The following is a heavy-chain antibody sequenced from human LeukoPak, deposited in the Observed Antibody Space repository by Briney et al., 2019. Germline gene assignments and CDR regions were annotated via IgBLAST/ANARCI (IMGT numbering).Heavy chain of an antibody. J-gene: IGHJ6*03. V-gene: IGHV4-39*07. CDR2: IYYSGRT. CDR1: GGSISRRSYY. Sequence: SETLSLTCTVSGGSISRRSYYWGWIRQPPGKGLEWIGCIYYSGRTNYNPSLKSRVTFSVDTSKKQFSLKLSSVTAADTAAYYCARGVVPFNYYMDVWGKGTTVTVSS. CDR3: ARGVVPFNYYMDV. D-gene: IGHD2-2*01.